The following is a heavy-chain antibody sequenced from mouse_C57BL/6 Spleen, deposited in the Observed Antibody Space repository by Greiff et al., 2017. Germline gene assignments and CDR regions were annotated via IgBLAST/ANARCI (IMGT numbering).Heavy chain of an antibody. V-gene: IGHV1-22*01. D-gene: IGHD1-1*01. Sequence: EVQLQQSGPELVKPGASVKMSCKASGYTFTDYTMPWVKQSHGKSLEWIGYINPNNGGTSYNQKFKGKATLTVNTSSSTAYIELRSLTSEDSAVYYFARRRADGSSYDWYFEVWGTGTTVTVSS. CDR1: GYTFTDYT. CDR2: INPNNGGT. J-gene: IGHJ1*03. CDR3: ARRRADGSSYDWYFEV.